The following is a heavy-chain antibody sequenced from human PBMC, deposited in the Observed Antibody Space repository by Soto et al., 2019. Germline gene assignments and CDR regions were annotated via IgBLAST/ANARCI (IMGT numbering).Heavy chain of an antibody. CDR2: INPNSGGT. Sequence: QVQLVQSGAEVKKPGASVKVSCKASGYTFTGYYMHWVRQAPGQGLEWMGWINPNSGGTNYAQKFQGRVTITADESTSTAYMELSSLRSEDTAVYYCALAQEVVTAIYYWGQGTLVTVSS. CDR1: GYTFTGYY. J-gene: IGHJ4*02. V-gene: IGHV1-2*02. CDR3: ALAQEVVTAIYY. D-gene: IGHD2-21*02.